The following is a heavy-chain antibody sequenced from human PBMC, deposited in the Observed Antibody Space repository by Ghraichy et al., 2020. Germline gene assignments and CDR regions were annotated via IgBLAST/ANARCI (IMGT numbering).Heavy chain of an antibody. D-gene: IGHD3-22*01. CDR2: IIPIFGTA. Sequence: SVKVSCKASGGTFSSYAISWVRQAPGQGLEWMGGIIPIFGTANYAQKFQGRVTITADESTSTAYMELSSLRSEDTAVYYCARGDSQFLSGYESSGYSARYYYSYGMDVWGQGTTVTVSS. CDR3: ARGDSQFLSGYESSGYSARYYYSYGMDV. V-gene: IGHV1-69*13. CDR1: GGTFSSYA. J-gene: IGHJ6*02.